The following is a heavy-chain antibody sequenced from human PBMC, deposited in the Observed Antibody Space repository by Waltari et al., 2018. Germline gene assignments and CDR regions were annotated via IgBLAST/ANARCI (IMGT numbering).Heavy chain of an antibody. Sequence: QVQLVQSGPAVKKPGASVMVSCWASGYMFSRYYINCVRQAPGKGLEWMGRSIPGGGSTPSCQQCQVISTMTKDTATSRMNMELLCLQSGDTAVYYGARSSDHNCDRSGYDEEPNYFDYWGQGNLVTVSS. D-gene: IGHD3-22*01. J-gene: IGHJ4*02. CDR2: SIPGGGST. V-gene: IGHV1-46*01. CDR3: ARSSDHNCDRSGYDEEPNYFDY. CDR1: GYMFSRYY.